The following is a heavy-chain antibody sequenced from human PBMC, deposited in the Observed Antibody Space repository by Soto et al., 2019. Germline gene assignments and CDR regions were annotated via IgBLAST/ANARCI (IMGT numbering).Heavy chain of an antibody. D-gene: IGHD2-2*01. CDR1: GGSISSYY. V-gene: IGHV4-59*01. CDR3: ARGIVSSSRTSLIY. J-gene: IGHJ4*02. CDR2: IYYSGST. Sequence: SETLSLTCTVSGGSISSYYWSWIRQPPGKGLEWIGYIYYSGSTNYNPSLKSRVTISLDTSKNQFSLKLTSVTAADTAIYYCARGIVSSSRTSLIYWGQGALVTVSS.